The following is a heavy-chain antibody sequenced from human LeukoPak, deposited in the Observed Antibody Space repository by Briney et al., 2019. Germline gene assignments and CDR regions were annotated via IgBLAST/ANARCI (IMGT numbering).Heavy chain of an antibody. CDR3: ARVGSSGSYPKGVYFDY. V-gene: IGHV3-21*05. CDR2: ISSSSSYT. CDR1: GFTFSSYG. J-gene: IGHJ4*02. Sequence: PGGSLRLSCAASGFTFSSYGMHWVRQAPGKGLEWVSYISSSSSYTNYADSVKGRFTISRDNAKNSLYLQMNSLRAEDTAVYYCARVGSSGSYPKGVYFDYWGQGTLVTVSS. D-gene: IGHD1-26*01.